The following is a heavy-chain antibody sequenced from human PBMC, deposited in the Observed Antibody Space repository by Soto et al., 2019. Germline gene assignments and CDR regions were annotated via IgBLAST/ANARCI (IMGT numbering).Heavy chain of an antibody. D-gene: IGHD5-12*01. J-gene: IGHJ4*02. CDR3: VRGLAYDRQIKVAEHFDI. CDR1: DGSLSGYF. V-gene: IGHV4-34*01. CDR2: ISHTGSV. Sequence: SETLSLTCGVYDGSLSGYFWSWIRQPPGKGLEWIGEISHTGSVNYNPSLKSRVTISEDTSKNQFSLKVISVTAADTAMYYCVRGLAYDRQIKVAEHFDIWDQETLLTVSS.